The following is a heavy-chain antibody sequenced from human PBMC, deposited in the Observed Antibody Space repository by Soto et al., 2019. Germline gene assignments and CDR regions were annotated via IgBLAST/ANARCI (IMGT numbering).Heavy chain of an antibody. J-gene: IGHJ5*02. CDR1: GGSISNGDYY. D-gene: IGHD3-22*01. CDR2: IYYSGSA. V-gene: IGHV4-30-4*01. CDR3: ARRYYYDNIATDYYVSWFDP. Sequence: SSETLSLTCTVSGGSISNGDYYWSWIRQSPGKGQEWIGYIYYSGSAYYNPSLQSRVTISVDTSKNQFSLKLSSVTAADTAVYYCARRYYYDNIATDYYVSWFDPWGQGTLVTVSS.